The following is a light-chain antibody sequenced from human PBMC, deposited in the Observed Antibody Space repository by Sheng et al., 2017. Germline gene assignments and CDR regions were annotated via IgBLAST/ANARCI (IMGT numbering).Light chain of an antibody. J-gene: IGLJ2*01. Sequence: QSVLTQPPSASGTPGQRVTISCSGSSSNIGSNYVYWYQHLPGTAPKLLIYSNIHRPSGVPDRFSGSKSGTSASLAISGLQSEDEADYYCATWDDSLNGVLFGGGTKLTVL. CDR2: SNI. CDR3: ATWDDSLNGVL. CDR1: SSNIGSNY. V-gene: IGLV1-44*01.